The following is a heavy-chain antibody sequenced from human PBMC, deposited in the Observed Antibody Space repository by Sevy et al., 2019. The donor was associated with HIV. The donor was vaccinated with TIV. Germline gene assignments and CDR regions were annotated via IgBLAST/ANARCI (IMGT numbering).Heavy chain of an antibody. V-gene: IGHV1-18*04. CDR3: ARYYYDSSGYYSYYYYMDV. Sequence: ASVKVSCKASGYTFTSYGISWVLQAPGQGLEWMGWISAYNGNTNYAQKLQGRVTMTTDTSTSTAYMELRSLRSDDTAVYYCARYYYDSSGYYSYYYYMDVWGKRTTVTVSS. CDR2: ISAYNGNT. J-gene: IGHJ6*03. D-gene: IGHD3-22*01. CDR1: GYTFTSYG.